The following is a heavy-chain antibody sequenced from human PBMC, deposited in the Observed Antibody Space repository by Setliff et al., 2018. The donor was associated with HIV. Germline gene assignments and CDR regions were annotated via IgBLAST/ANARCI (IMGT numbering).Heavy chain of an antibody. D-gene: IGHD3-10*01. J-gene: IGHJ6*03. V-gene: IGHV4-39*07. CDR2: IYYSGST. CDR1: GGSISSSIYY. Sequence: PSETLSLTCTVSGGSISSSIYYWGWIRQPPGKGLEWIGSIYYSGSTYYNPSLKSRVTISVDTSKNQFSLKLSSVTAADTAVYYCARDGPLEGSYRYYYYYMDVWGKGTTVTVSS. CDR3: ARDGPLEGSYRYYYYYMDV.